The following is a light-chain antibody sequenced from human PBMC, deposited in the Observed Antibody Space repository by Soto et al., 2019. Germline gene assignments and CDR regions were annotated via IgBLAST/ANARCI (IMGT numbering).Light chain of an antibody. CDR2: DVT. V-gene: IGLV2-18*01. CDR1: SSDVGDYEH. Sequence: QSALTQPPSVSGSPGQSVTISCTVTSSDVGDYEHVSWYQQAPGTAPKLIIFDVTNRPSGVPDRFSGSKSGNTPSLTIFGLQAEDEAYYYCSLYTSSSTWVFGGVTKLTVL. CDR3: SLYTSSSTWV. J-gene: IGLJ3*02.